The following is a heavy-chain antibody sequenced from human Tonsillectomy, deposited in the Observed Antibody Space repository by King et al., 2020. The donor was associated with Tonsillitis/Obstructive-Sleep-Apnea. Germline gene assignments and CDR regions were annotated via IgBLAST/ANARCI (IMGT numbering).Heavy chain of an antibody. CDR3: ARMGSEYSSSSMLTWFDP. V-gene: IGHV2-70*11. Sequence: TLKESGPALVKPTQTLTLTCTFSGFSLSTSGMCVSWIRQPPGKALEWLARIGWDDDTYYSTSLKTRLTISKDTSKNPVVLTMTNMDPVDTATYYCARMGSEYSSSSMLTWFDPWGQGTLVTVSS. J-gene: IGHJ5*02. CDR2: IGWDDDT. D-gene: IGHD6-6*01. CDR1: GFSLSTSGMC.